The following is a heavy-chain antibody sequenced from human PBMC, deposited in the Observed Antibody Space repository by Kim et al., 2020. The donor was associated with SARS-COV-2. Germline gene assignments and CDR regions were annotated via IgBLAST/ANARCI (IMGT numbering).Heavy chain of an antibody. Sequence: YADSGPGRFTISRDNSKNALNLQMNSLRAEDTALYYCAKVTTITAPFYDYWGQGTLVTVSS. D-gene: IGHD4-4*01. V-gene: IGHV3-23*01. J-gene: IGHJ4*02. CDR3: AKVTTITAPFYDY.